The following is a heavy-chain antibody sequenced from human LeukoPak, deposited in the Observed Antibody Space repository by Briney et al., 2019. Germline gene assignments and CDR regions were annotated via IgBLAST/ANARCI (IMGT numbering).Heavy chain of an antibody. D-gene: IGHD6-19*01. CDR2: IIPIFGTA. CDR3: AGEESSGWTFDY. V-gene: IGHV1-69*06. CDR1: GGTFSSYV. J-gene: IGHJ4*02. Sequence: ASVKVSCKASGGTFSSYVINWVRQAPGQGLEWMGGIIPIFGTANYAQKFQGRVTITADKSTSTAYMELSSLRSEDTAVYYCAGEESSGWTFDYWGQGTLVTVSS.